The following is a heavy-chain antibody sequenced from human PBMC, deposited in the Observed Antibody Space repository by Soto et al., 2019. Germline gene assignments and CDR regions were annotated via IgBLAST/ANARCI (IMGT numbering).Heavy chain of an antibody. CDR2: IIPIFGTA. CDR3: ASYPHDSSSTGYWFEC. J-gene: IGHJ4*02. Sequence: GASVKVSCKASGCTFSSYASSWVRQAPGQGLEWMGGIIPIFGTANYAQKFQGRVTITADGSTSTAYMELSSLRSEDTAVYYCASYPHDSSSTGYWFECLGQGTLVMVSS. CDR1: GCTFSSYA. V-gene: IGHV1-69*13. D-gene: IGHD6-6*01.